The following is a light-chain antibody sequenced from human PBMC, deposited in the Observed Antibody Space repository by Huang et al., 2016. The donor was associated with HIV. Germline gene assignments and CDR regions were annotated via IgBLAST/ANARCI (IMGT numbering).Light chain of an antibody. CDR1: QTVNSN. J-gene: IGKJ1*01. Sequence: EIVMTQSPATLSVSPGERATLSCRASQTVNSNLAWYQHKPGQAPRLLIYGASTRATGVPARFSGSGSGTKFTLTISSLQSEVFAVYYCQQYNNWLAFGQGTKVEIK. CDR2: GAS. V-gene: IGKV3-15*01. CDR3: QQYNNWLA.